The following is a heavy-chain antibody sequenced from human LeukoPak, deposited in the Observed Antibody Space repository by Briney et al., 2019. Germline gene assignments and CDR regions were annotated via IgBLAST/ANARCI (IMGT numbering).Heavy chain of an antibody. CDR3: AKAIASSEVQWPEPLYYGMDV. CDR1: GYTFTSYD. Sequence: ASVKVSCKASGYTFTSYDINWVRQATGQGLEWMGWMNPNSGNTGYAQKFQGRVTMTRNTSISTAYMELSSLRSEDTAVYYCAKAIASSEVQWPEPLYYGMDVWGQGTTVTVSS. CDR2: MNPNSGNT. D-gene: IGHD1-14*01. J-gene: IGHJ6*02. V-gene: IGHV1-8*01.